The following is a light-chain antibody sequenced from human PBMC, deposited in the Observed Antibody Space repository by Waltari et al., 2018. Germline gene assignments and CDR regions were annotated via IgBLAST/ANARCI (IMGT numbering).Light chain of an antibody. V-gene: IGKV1-33*01. CDR3: QQYDSLTLLT. J-gene: IGKJ5*01. CDR2: DVS. Sequence: DIEMTQSPSSLSASVGEKVTITCRASQDISNHLSWFQQKPGKAPKLLIYDVSKLETGVASRFSGRVSRADFTLIINDVQPEDVATYYCQQYDSLTLLTFGQGTRLE. CDR1: QDISNH.